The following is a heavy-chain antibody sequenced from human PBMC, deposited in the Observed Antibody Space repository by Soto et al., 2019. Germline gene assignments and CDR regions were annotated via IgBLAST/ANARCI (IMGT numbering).Heavy chain of an antibody. CDR2: IYYSGST. D-gene: IGHD6-13*01. J-gene: IGHJ5*02. CDR1: GGSISSGDYY. Sequence: QVQLQESGPGLVKPSQTLSLTCTVSGGSISSGDYYWSWIRQPPGKGLEWIGYIYYSGSTYYNPSPKCGDTKAEDTAENQCTRKLSSVTAADTAVYYCASERPDGSRLDPWGQGTLVTVSS. CDR3: ASERPDGSRLDP. V-gene: IGHV4-30-4*01.